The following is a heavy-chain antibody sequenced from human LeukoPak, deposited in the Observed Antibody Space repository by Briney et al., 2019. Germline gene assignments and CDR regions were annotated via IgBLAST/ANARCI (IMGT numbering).Heavy chain of an antibody. CDR2: ICPDGTGI. CDR1: GFIFSLYC. J-gene: IGHJ4*02. CDR3: VRDFRSADY. Sequence: QAGGSLRLSCAASGFIFSLYCMHWVRQAPGKGPMWVSRICPDGTGISYADSAKARFTTSRDNAKNTVYLQMNGLREEDTAVYYCVRDFRSADYWGQGTLVTVSS. V-gene: IGHV3-74*01.